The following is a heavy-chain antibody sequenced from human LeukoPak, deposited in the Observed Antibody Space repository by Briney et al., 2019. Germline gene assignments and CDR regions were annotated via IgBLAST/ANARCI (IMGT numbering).Heavy chain of an antibody. CDR3: ARGGTVWNFDY. J-gene: IGHJ4*02. CDR2: IYYSGST. CDR1: GDSISSTSYY. D-gene: IGHD1-1*01. Sequence: SETLSLTCTVSGDSISSTSYYWGWIRQPPGKGLEWIGSIYYSGSTYYNPSLKSRVTISLDTSKNQFSLNLNSVTAADTVVYYCARGGTVWNFDYWGQGTLVTVSS. V-gene: IGHV4-39*07.